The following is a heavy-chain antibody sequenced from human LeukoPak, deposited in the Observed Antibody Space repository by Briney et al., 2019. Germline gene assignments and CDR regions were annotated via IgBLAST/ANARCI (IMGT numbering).Heavy chain of an antibody. CDR3: ARGITMVRGVISYYFDY. J-gene: IGHJ4*02. CDR1: GFTLGSYW. V-gene: IGHV3-7*01. D-gene: IGHD3-10*01. Sequence: GGSLRLTCAASGFTLGSYWMKWVRQAPGKGLEWVANIKEDGSEKYYVDSVKGRFTISRDNAKNSLYLQMNSLRVEDAAVYYCARGITMVRGVISYYFDYWGQGTLVTVSS. CDR2: IKEDGSEK.